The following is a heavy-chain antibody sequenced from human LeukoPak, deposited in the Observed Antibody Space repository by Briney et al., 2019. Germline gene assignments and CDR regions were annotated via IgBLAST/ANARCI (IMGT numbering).Heavy chain of an antibody. CDR3: ARRYPVRGGSIDY. V-gene: IGHV5-51*01. D-gene: IGHD5-12*01. J-gene: IGHJ4*02. CDR2: IYPGDSDT. CDR1: GYSFTSYW. Sequence: GESLKISCKGSGYSFTSYWIGWVRPMPGKGLEWMGIIYPGDSDTRYSPSFQGQVTISADKSISTAYLQWSSLKASDTAMYYCARRYPVRGGSIDYWGQGTLVTVSS.